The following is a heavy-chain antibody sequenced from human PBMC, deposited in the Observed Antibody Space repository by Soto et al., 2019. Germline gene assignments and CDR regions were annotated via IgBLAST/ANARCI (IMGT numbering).Heavy chain of an antibody. J-gene: IGHJ4*02. CDR3: ARDLGGQIVDY. Sequence: QVQLVQSGAEVKKPGASVKVSRKASGYTFTSYGISWVRQAPGQGLEWLGWISGYNGNTKYAQKLQGRVTMSTDTSTSTAYKELRSLTSDDTAVYYCARDLGGQIVDYWGQGTLVTVSS. CDR2: ISGYNGNT. CDR1: GYTFTSYG. V-gene: IGHV1-18*01. D-gene: IGHD1-26*01.